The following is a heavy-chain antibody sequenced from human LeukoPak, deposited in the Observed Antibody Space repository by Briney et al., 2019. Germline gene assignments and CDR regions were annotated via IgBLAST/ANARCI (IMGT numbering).Heavy chain of an antibody. Sequence: GGSLRLSCAASGFTFSSYAMHWVRQAPGKGLEWVAVISYDGSNKYYADSVKGRFTISRDNSKNTLYLQMNSLRAEDTAVYYCARARYRAQLWLPFDYGGQGTLVTVSS. D-gene: IGHD5-18*01. CDR3: ARARYRAQLWLPFDY. J-gene: IGHJ4*02. V-gene: IGHV3-30*04. CDR1: GFTFSSYA. CDR2: ISYDGSNK.